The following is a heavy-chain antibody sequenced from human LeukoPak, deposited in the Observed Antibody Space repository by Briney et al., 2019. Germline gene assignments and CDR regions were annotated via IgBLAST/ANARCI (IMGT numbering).Heavy chain of an antibody. CDR3: AKDPYYSDTSGPLTFDY. CDR2: ISGSGGST. J-gene: IGHJ4*02. V-gene: IGHV3-23*01. CDR1: GFTFSSYA. D-gene: IGHD3-22*01. Sequence: GGSLRLSCAASGFTFSSYAMSWVRQAPGKGLEWVSAISGSGGSTYYADSVKGRFTISRDNSKSTLYLQMNSLRVDDTAVYYCAKDPYYSDTSGPLTFDYWGQGTLVTVSS.